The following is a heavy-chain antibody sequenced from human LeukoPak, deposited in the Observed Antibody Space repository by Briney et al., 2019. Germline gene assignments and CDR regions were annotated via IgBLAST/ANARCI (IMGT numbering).Heavy chain of an antibody. CDR2: IYYSGST. D-gene: IGHD6-13*01. CDR1: GGSISSYY. J-gene: IGHJ1*01. V-gene: IGHV4-59*08. Sequence: PSETLSLTCTVSGGSISSYYWSWIRQPPGKGLEWIGYIYYSGSTNYNPSLKSRVTISVDTSKNQFSLKLSSVTAADTAVYYCARGVGYTTSLEYFQHWGQGTLVTVSS. CDR3: ARGVGYTTSLEYFQH.